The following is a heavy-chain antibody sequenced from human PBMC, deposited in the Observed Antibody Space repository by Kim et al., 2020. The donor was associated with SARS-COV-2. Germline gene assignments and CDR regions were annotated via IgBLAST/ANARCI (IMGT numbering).Heavy chain of an antibody. D-gene: IGHD3-22*01. CDR1: GGSISSSSYY. V-gene: IGHV4-39*07. CDR2: IYYSGST. Sequence: SETLSLTCTVSGGSISSSSYYWGWIRQPPGKGLEWIGSIYYSGSTYYNPSLKSRVTISVDTSKNQFSLKLSSVTAADTAVYYCARDGYYYDSSGYLHGQDAFDIWGQGTMVTVSS. CDR3: ARDGYYYDSSGYLHGQDAFDI. J-gene: IGHJ3*02.